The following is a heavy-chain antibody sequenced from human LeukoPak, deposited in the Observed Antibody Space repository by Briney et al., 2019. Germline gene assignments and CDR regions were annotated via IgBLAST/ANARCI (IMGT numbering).Heavy chain of an antibody. CDR1: GFTFTSYS. D-gene: IGHD3-22*01. Sequence: GGSLRLSCAASGFTFTSYSMNWVRQAPGKGLEWVSTISGGGGSTYYADSVKGRFTISRDNSKNTLYLQVNSLRAEDTAVYYCASRYYDSSGYYPDYYYYYGMDVWGQGTTVTVSS. V-gene: IGHV3-23*01. CDR2: ISGGGGST. CDR3: ASRYYDSSGYYPDYYYYYGMDV. J-gene: IGHJ6*02.